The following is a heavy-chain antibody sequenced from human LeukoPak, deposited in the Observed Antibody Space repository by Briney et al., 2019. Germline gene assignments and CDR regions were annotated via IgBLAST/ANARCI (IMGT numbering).Heavy chain of an antibody. J-gene: IGHJ5*02. Sequence: PSETLSLTCTVSGGSISSGDYYWSWIRQPPGKGLEWIGYTYYSGSAYYSPSLNSRVTISVDTSKNQFSLKLSSVTAADTAVYYCAREVFRNNWFDPWGQGTLVTVSS. CDR2: TYYSGSA. CDR1: GGSISSGDYY. CDR3: AREVFRNNWFDP. V-gene: IGHV4-30-4*01. D-gene: IGHD3-3*01.